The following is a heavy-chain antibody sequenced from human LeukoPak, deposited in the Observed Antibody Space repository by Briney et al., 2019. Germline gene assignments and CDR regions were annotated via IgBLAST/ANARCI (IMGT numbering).Heavy chain of an antibody. CDR1: GYTFTSYA. J-gene: IGHJ5*02. D-gene: IGHD2-2*01. CDR2: INTNTGNP. CDR3: ARDRGARRPAKSIVVVPAARGSLFDP. Sequence: GASVKVSCKASGYTFTSYAMNWVRQAPGQGLEWTGWINTNTGNPTYAQGFTGRFVFSLDTSVSTAYLQISSLKAEDTAVYYCARDRGARRPAKSIVVVPAARGSLFDPWGQGTLVTVSS. V-gene: IGHV7-4-1*02.